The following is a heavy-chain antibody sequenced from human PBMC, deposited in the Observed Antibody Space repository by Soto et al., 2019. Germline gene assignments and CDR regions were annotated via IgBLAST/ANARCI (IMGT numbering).Heavy chain of an antibody. J-gene: IGHJ6*02. CDR3: AREGDTYYWGMDF. D-gene: IGHD1-26*01. CDR2: INHSGST. CDR1: GGSFSGYY. Sequence: WETLSLSCAVYGGSFSGYYWSWIRQPPGKGLEWIGEINHSGSTNYNPSLESRVTISVDTSKNQLSLNLSAVTAADTAVYYCAREGDTYYWGMDFWGQGTTVTVSS. V-gene: IGHV4-34*01.